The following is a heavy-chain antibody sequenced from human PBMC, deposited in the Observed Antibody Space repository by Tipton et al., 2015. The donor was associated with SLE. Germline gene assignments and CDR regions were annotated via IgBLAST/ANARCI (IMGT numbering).Heavy chain of an antibody. J-gene: IGHJ4*02. D-gene: IGHD3-10*01. V-gene: IGHV3-23*01. Sequence: SLRLSCAASGFTFSIYVMSWVRQAPGKGLEWVSAISGSGNSTYYADSVKGRFTISRDNSMNSLYLQMHSLRVDDTAVYYCVRDTYYYYDSGRPEFWGRGTLVAVSS. CDR3: VRDTYYYYDSGRPEF. CDR1: GFTFSIYV. CDR2: ISGSGNST.